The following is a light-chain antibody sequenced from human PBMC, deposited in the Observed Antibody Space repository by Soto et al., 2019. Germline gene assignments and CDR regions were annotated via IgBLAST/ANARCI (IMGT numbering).Light chain of an antibody. V-gene: IGKV3-11*01. J-gene: IGKJ1*01. CDR3: QQRGNWPVT. CDR2: DAS. CDR1: QSVGSY. Sequence: EIVLTQSPATLSLSPGERATLSCRASQSVGSYFAWYQQKPGQAPRLLIYDASNRATGIPARFSGSGSGKEFTLTISSLEADDFEVYYCQQRGNWPVTFGQGTRVDIK.